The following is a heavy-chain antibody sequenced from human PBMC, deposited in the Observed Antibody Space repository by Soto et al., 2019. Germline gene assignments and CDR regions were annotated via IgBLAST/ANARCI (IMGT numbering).Heavy chain of an antibody. Sequence: SETLSLTCTVSGVSISSYYWSWIRQPPGKGLEWIGYIYYSGSTNYNPSLKSRVTISVDTSKNQFSLKLSSVTAADTAVYYCARDGTLYYYYGMDVWGQGTTVTVSS. CDR1: GVSISSYY. CDR3: ARDGTLYYYYGMDV. CDR2: IYYSGST. J-gene: IGHJ6*02. D-gene: IGHD1-26*01. V-gene: IGHV4-59*01.